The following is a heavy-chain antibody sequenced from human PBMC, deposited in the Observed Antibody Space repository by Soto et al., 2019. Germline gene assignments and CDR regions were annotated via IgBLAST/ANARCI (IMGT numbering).Heavy chain of an antibody. D-gene: IGHD1-26*01. CDR2: ISDSGGTS. CDR3: ANRPRALLTFDY. V-gene: IGHV3-23*04. J-gene: IGHJ4*02. CDR1: GFIFSNYV. Sequence: EVQLVDSGGGLVQPGGSLRLSCAASGFIFSNYVMSWVRQAPGKGLEWVSSISDSGGTSYYADSVKGRFTISRDNSKNTLYLQTNSLRAEETAIYYCANRPRALLTFDYWGQGTLVTVSS.